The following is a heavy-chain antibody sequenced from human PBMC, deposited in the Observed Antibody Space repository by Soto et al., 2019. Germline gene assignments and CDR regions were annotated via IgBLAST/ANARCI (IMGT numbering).Heavy chain of an antibody. CDR2: IYYSGST. D-gene: IGHD3-10*01. V-gene: IGHV4-31*03. CDR3: ARAPRGNYGYPSYFDY. J-gene: IGHJ4*02. Sequence: KPSETLSLTCTVSGGSISSGGYYWSWIRQHPGKGLEWIGYIYYSGSTYYNPSLKSRVTISVDTSKNQFSLKLSSVTAADTALYYCARAPRGNYGYPSYFDYWGQGTLVTVSS. CDR1: GGSISSGGYY.